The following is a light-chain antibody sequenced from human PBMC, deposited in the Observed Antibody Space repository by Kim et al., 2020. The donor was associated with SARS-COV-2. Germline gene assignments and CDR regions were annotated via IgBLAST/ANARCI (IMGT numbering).Light chain of an antibody. J-gene: IGKJ1*01. CDR3: QQSGT. CDR2: KAS. V-gene: IGKV1-5*03. Sequence: DIQMTQSPSTLSAYVGDRVIITCRASQTFNTSLAWYQQKPGKAPKLLIYKASSLESGVPSRFSGSGSGTEFTLTISSLQSDDSASYYCQQSGTFGQGTKVDIK. CDR1: QTFNTS.